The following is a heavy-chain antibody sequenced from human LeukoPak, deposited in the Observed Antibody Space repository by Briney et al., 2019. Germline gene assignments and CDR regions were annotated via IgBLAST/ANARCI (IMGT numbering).Heavy chain of an antibody. V-gene: IGHV3-23*01. Sequence: PGGSLRLSCAASGFTFSSYAMSWVRQAPGKGLEWVSAISGSGGSTYYADSVKGRFTISRDNSKNTLYLQMNSLRAEDTAVYYCAKVHRSSTSCPPDYYYYGMDVWGQGTTVTVSS. CDR3: AKVHRSSTSCPPDYYYYGMDV. D-gene: IGHD2-2*01. CDR2: ISGSGGST. CDR1: GFTFSSYA. J-gene: IGHJ6*02.